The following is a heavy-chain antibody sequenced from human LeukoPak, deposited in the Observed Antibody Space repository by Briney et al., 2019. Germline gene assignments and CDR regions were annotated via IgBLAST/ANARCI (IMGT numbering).Heavy chain of an antibody. J-gene: IGHJ6*02. V-gene: IGHV4-39*01. D-gene: IGHD3-10*01. CDR3: ARGRRGFGYGMDV. Sequence: SETLSLTCTVSGGSISSSSYYWGWIRQPPGKGLEWIGSIYYSGSTYYNPSLKSRVTISVDTSKNQFSLKLGSVTAADTAVYYCARGRRGFGYGMDVWGQGTTVTVSS. CDR1: GGSISSSSYY. CDR2: IYYSGST.